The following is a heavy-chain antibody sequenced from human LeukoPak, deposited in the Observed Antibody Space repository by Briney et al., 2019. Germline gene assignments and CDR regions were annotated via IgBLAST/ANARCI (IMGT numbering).Heavy chain of an antibody. Sequence: GGSLRLSCAASGFTFSSYWMSWVRQAPGKGLEWVANIKQDGSEKYYVDSVKGRFTISRDNAKNSLYLQMNSLRAEDTAVYCCARENSQYQLLSHYYYYYYMDVWGKGTTVTVSS. D-gene: IGHD2-2*01. V-gene: IGHV3-7*01. CDR1: GFTFSSYW. CDR3: ARENSQYQLLSHYYYYYYMDV. CDR2: IKQDGSEK. J-gene: IGHJ6*03.